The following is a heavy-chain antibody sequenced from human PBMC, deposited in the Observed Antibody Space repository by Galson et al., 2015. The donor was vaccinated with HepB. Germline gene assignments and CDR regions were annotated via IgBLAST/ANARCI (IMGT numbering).Heavy chain of an antibody. CDR3: AYGVDV. CDR1: GDSVARDNAG. CDR2: TDYRSNWRK. Sequence: GALSGDSVARDNAGWNCSRHSPSRGFEREGRTDYRSNWRKDYALFVKSRISINADVSKNQISLQLNSMTPEDTAIYYCAYGVDVWGQGTTVTVS. J-gene: IGHJ6*02. V-gene: IGHV6-1*01.